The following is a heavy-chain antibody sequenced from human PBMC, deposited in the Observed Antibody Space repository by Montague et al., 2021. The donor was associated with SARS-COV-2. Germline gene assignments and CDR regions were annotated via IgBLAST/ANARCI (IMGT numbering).Heavy chain of an antibody. Sequence: SETLSLTCAVYGVSFSGYYWSWIRQPPGKGLEWIGEINHSGSTNYNPSXXSRVTISVDTSTNQFSLNLNSVTAADTAVYYCTRGPVFSNSWYSFPILSQRPSWYFDFWGRGTLVTVSS. V-gene: IGHV4-34*01. CDR3: TRGPVFSNSWYSFPILSQRPSWYFDF. CDR1: GVSFSGYY. J-gene: IGHJ2*01. D-gene: IGHD6-13*01. CDR2: INHSGST.